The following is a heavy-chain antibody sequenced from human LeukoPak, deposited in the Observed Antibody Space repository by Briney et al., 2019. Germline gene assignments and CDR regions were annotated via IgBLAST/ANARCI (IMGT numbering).Heavy chain of an antibody. CDR2: LSGSGAGT. Sequence: PGGSLRLSCAASGFTFSDYALGWVRQAPGRGLEWDATLSGSGAGTYYSDSVQGRFTISRDNSKRTLFLQMNSLRAEDTAFYYCAKAELGVDTFFDYWGQGTLVTVSS. V-gene: IGHV3-23*01. CDR1: GFTFSDYA. CDR3: AKAELGVDTFFDY. J-gene: IGHJ4*02. D-gene: IGHD3-3*01.